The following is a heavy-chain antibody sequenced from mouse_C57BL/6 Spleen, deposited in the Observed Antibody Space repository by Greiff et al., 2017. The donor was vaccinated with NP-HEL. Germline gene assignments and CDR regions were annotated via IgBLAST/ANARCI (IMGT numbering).Heavy chain of an antibody. V-gene: IGHV14-2*01. CDR3: ASGRDYGHWYFDV. CDR1: GLNIKDYY. CDR2: LDPEDGET. J-gene: IGHJ1*03. D-gene: IGHD1-1*01. Sequence: VQLQQSGAELVKPGASVKLSCTASGLNIKDYYMHWVKQRTEQGLEWIGRLDPEDGETKYAPKFQGKATITADTSSNTAYLQLSSLTSEDTAVYDCASGRDYGHWYFDVWGTGTTVTVSS.